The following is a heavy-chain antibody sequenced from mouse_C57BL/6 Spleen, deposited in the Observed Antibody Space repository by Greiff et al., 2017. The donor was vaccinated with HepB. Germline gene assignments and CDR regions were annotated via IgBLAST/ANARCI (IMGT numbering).Heavy chain of an antibody. J-gene: IGHJ2*03. V-gene: IGHV1-69*01. Sequence: QVQLQQPGAELVMPGASVKLSCKASGYTFTSYWMHWVKQRPGQGLEWIGEIDPSDSYTNYNQKFKGKSTLTVDKSSSTAYMQRSSLTSEDSAVYYCARWGVRRGFDYWGQGTSLTVSS. D-gene: IGHD2-14*01. CDR3: ARWGVRRGFDY. CDR2: IDPSDSYT. CDR1: GYTFTSYW.